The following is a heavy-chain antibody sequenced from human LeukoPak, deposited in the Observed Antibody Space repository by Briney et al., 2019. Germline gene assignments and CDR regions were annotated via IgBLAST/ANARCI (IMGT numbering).Heavy chain of an antibody. CDR1: RLTFSSYA. CDR3: AKAKVNGSYTPAGYYYYGMDV. V-gene: IGHV3-23*01. CDR2: ISGSGGNT. Sequence: GGSLTLSCALSRLTFSSYAMSWVRHAPGEGLEWVSAISGSGGNTLYADSVKGRFTISRDNSKNTLYLQMNSLRAEDTAGYYCAKAKVNGSYTPAGYYYYGMDVWGQGTTVTVSS. D-gene: IGHD1-26*01. J-gene: IGHJ6*02.